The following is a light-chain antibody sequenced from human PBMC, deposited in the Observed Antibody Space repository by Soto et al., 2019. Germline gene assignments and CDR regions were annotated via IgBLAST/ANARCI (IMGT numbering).Light chain of an antibody. CDR1: QSISDY. Sequence: DIQMTQSPSSLSASVGDRVTITCRASQSISDYLTWYQQKPGKAPNLLIYGASSLQSGVPSRISGSGSGTDFTLTSSSLQPEDFATYYWQHSYSTPFTFGPGTKVDI. J-gene: IGKJ3*01. CDR2: GAS. V-gene: IGKV1-39*01. CDR3: QHSYSTPFT.